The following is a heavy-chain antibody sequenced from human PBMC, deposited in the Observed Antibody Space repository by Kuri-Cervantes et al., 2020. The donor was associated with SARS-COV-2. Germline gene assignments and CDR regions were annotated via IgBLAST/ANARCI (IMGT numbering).Heavy chain of an antibody. CDR1: GYTFTSYG. J-gene: IGHJ2*01. CDR2: ISAYNGNT. CDR3: ARGGSGGSCYSCWYFDL. V-gene: IGHV1-18*01. Sequence: ASVKVSCKASGYTFTSYGISWVRQAPGQGLEWMGWISAYNGNTNYAQKLQGRVTMTTDTSTSTAYMELRSLRSDDTAVYYWARGGSGGSCYSCWYFDLWGRGTLVTVSS. D-gene: IGHD2-15*01.